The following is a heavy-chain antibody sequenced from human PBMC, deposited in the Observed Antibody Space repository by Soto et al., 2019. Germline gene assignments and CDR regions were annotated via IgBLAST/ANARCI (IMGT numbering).Heavy chain of an antibody. CDR3: ARHVGYYSQGEWFDP. CDR2: IYYSGST. Sequence: QVQLQESGPGLVKPSETLSLTCTVSGGSISSYYWSWIRQPPGKGLEWIGYIYYSGSTKYNPSLKSRVTISVDTSTNQFSLKLSSVTAADTAVYYCARHVGYYSQGEWFDPWGEGTLVTVSS. CDR1: GGSISSYY. D-gene: IGHD2-15*01. J-gene: IGHJ5*02. V-gene: IGHV4-59*08.